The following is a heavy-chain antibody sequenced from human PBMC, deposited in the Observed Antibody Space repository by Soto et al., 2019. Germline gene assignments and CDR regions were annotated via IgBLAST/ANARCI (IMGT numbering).Heavy chain of an antibody. CDR1: GFTFSSYW. CDR2: INSDGSST. V-gene: IGHV3-74*01. CDR3: ARVGAHIVVVPAAIDYYYYYYVDV. Sequence: GGSLRLSCAASGFTFSSYWMHWVRQAPGKGLVWVSRINSDGSSTSYADSVKGRFTISRDNAKNTLYLQMNSLRAEDTAVYYCARVGAHIVVVPAAIDYYYYYYVDVWGKGTTVTVSS. J-gene: IGHJ6*03. D-gene: IGHD2-2*02.